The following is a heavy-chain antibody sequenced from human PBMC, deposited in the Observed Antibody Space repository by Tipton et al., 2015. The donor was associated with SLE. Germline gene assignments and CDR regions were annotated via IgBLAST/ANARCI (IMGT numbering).Heavy chain of an antibody. Sequence: SGFSFSSYAMHWVRQAPGKGLEWVAVISYDGSNEYYADSVQGRFTISRDNSKNTLYLQMNSLRAEDTAVYFCAGSRFLKWLCYIDYWGQGTQVTVSS. D-gene: IGHD3-3*01. V-gene: IGHV3-30*03. CDR1: GFSFSSYA. J-gene: IGHJ4*02. CDR3: AGSRFLKWLCYIDY. CDR2: ISYDGSNE.